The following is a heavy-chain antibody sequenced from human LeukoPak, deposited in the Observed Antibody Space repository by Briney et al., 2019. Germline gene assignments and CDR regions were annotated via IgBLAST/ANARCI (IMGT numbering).Heavy chain of an antibody. Sequence: KPSETLSLTCTVSGGSISSHYWSWIRQPPGKGLEWIGYIYYSGSTNYNPSLKSRVTISVDTSKNQFSLKLSSVTAADTAVYYCARTEILRGWFDPWGQGTLVTVSS. CDR2: IYYSGST. D-gene: IGHD5-24*01. V-gene: IGHV4-59*11. CDR3: ARTEILRGWFDP. J-gene: IGHJ5*02. CDR1: GGSISSHY.